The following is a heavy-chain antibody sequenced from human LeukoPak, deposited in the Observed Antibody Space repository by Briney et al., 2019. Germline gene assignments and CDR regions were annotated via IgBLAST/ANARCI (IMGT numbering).Heavy chain of an antibody. J-gene: IGHJ2*01. Sequence: PSETLSLTCTVSGGSISSGDYYWSWIRQPPGKGLEWIGYIYYSGSTYYNPSLKSRVTISVDTSKNQFSLKLSSVTAADTAVYYCARGLVGATTPGYFDLWGRGTLVTVSS. CDR3: ARGLVGATTPGYFDL. D-gene: IGHD1-26*01. CDR1: GGSISSGDYY. V-gene: IGHV4-30-4*01. CDR2: IYYSGST.